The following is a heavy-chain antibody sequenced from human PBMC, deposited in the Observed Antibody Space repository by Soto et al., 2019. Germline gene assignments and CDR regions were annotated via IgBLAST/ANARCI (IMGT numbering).Heavy chain of an antibody. CDR1: GGPLISYA. D-gene: IGHD4-17*01. Sequence: SVKVSFKASGGPLISYASIWVRQAPGQGLEWMGGIIPIFGTANYAQKFQGRVTITADESTSTAYMELSSLRSEDTAVYYCAREYGDSSGFDYWGQGTLVTVSS. J-gene: IGHJ4*02. V-gene: IGHV1-69*01. CDR2: IIPIFGTA. CDR3: AREYGDSSGFDY.